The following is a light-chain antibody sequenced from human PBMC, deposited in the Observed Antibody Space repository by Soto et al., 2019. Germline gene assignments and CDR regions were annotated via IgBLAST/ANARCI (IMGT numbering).Light chain of an antibody. J-gene: IGKJ1*01. CDR2: KAS. Sequence: DIQMTPSPSTLSASVGDRVTITCRASQSISVWLAWYQQKAGKAPNLLIYKASTLASGVPSRFSGSGSGTEFTLTISSLQPDDFATYYCQQYNSYSFGQGTKV. CDR3: QQYNSYS. CDR1: QSISVW. V-gene: IGKV1-5*03.